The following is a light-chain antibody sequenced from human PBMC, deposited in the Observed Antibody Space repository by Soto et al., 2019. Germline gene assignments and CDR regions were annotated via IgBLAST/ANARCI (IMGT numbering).Light chain of an antibody. CDR1: QSISGK. J-gene: IGKJ5*01. Sequence: EIVMTQSPATLSVYPGERATLSCMASQSISGKLAWYQQRPGQAPRLLVYGASTRATGIPARFSATGSGTEFTLTISSLQSDDFAVYYCQQYNSWTLITFGQGTRLEIK. CDR2: GAS. CDR3: QQYNSWTLIT. V-gene: IGKV3-15*01.